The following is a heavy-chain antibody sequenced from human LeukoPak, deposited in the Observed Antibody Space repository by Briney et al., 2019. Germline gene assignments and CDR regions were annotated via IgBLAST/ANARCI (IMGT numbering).Heavy chain of an antibody. CDR2: INPNPNSGNT. D-gene: IGHD5-12*01. J-gene: IGHJ6*03. CDR3: ARANVDIVATSYYYYYYMDV. CDR1: GYSFTSYD. Sequence: ASVKVSCKASGYSFTSYDINWVRQAPGQGLEWMAWINPNPNSGNTGYAQKFQGRVTMTRNTSISTAYMELSSLRSEDTAVYYCARANVDIVATSYYYYYYMDVWGKGTTVTISS. V-gene: IGHV1-8*02.